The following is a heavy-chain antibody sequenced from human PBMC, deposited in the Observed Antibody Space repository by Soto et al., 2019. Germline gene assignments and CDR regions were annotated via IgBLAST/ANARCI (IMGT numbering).Heavy chain of an antibody. D-gene: IGHD2-2*01. CDR3: AKNGYCSGTNCYAPFGP. J-gene: IGHJ5*02. Sequence: GGSLRLSCAASGFTFSTYAMSWVRQAPGKGLDWVSSISSSGDSTKYADSVKGRFTISRDNSKNTLYLQMNNLRAADTAIYYCAKNGYCSGTNCYAPFGPWGQGTLVTVSS. V-gene: IGHV3-23*01. CDR2: ISSSGDST. CDR1: GFTFSTYA.